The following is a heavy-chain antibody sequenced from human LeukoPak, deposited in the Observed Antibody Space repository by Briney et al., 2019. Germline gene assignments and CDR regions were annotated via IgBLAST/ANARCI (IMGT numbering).Heavy chain of an antibody. CDR1: GGSISSGGYY. J-gene: IGHJ4*02. D-gene: IGHD6-19*01. Sequence: SSQTLSLTCAVSGGSISSGGYYWGWIRQPPGKGLEWVGSLYYSGSTHYNPSLKSRVTISGDTSKNQFSLKLSSVTAADTAVYYCASRIAVAGTHYFDYWGQGTLLTVSS. CDR2: LYYSGST. CDR3: ASRIAVAGTHYFDY. V-gene: IGHV4-39*01.